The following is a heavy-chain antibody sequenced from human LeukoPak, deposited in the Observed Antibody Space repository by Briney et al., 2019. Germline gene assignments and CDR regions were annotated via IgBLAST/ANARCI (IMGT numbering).Heavy chain of an antibody. J-gene: IGHJ4*02. CDR2: IWADGSDK. V-gene: IGHV3-33*01. Sequence: PGGSLRLSCAASGFSFKDHAMHWVRQAPGKGLEWVAVIWADGSDKYYGDSVKGRFTVSRDNPENTLNLQMYRLRVEDTAVYYCARHGSGRDYFDPLDYWGQGILVTVSS. D-gene: IGHD1-26*01. CDR3: ARHGSGRDYFDPLDY. CDR1: GFSFKDHA.